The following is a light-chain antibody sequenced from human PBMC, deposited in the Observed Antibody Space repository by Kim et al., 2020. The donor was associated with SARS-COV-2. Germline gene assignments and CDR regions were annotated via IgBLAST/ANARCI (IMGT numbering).Light chain of an antibody. CDR1: QSVSTN. Sequence: EIVMTQSPATLSVSPGERATLSCRASQSVSTNLAWYQQKPGQAPRLLIYDTSTRATGIPTRFSGSGSGTEFTLTISSLQSEDSAVYYCQQSNEWPPWTFGQGTKVDIK. J-gene: IGKJ1*01. CDR3: QQSNEWPPWT. V-gene: IGKV3-15*01. CDR2: DTS.